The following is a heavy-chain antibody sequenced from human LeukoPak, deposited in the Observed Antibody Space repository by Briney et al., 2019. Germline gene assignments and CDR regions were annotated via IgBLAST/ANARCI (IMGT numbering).Heavy chain of an antibody. Sequence: GGSLRLSCTASGFTFGDYAMSWFRQAPGKGLEWVGFIRSKAYGGTTEYAASVKGRFTISRDDSKSIAYLQMNSLKTEDTAVYYCTRDVEIDGYSSSWPYYWGQGTLVTVSS. CDR3: TRDVEIDGYSSSWPYY. D-gene: IGHD6-13*01. J-gene: IGHJ4*02. V-gene: IGHV3-49*03. CDR2: IRSKAYGGTT. CDR1: GFTFGDYA.